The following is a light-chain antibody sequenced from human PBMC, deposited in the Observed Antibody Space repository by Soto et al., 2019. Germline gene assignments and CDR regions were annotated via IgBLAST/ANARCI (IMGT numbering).Light chain of an antibody. CDR3: QQYNNWPPIT. Sequence: EIVMTQSPATLSVSPGERATLSCRASQSVARKLAWYQQKPGQAPRLLIYGASSRATGIPDRFSGSGSGTDFTLTISSLQSEDFAVYFCQQYNNWPPITFGQGTRLEIK. J-gene: IGKJ5*01. V-gene: IGKV3D-15*01. CDR2: GAS. CDR1: QSVARK.